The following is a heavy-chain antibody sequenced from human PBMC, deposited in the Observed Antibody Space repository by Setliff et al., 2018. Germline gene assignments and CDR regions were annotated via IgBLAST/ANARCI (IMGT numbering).Heavy chain of an antibody. CDR1: GFSVSNDF. J-gene: IGHJ4*02. Sequence: HPGGSLRLSCVVSGFSVSNDFMGWVRQAPGKGLEWVSVIYNRGHTYYADSVKGRFTISRDSSKNTLYLQMNSLRPEDTAVYYCARTCSGSGCYAGLESWGQGTPVTVSS. CDR2: IYNRGHT. CDR3: ARTCSGSGCYAGLES. D-gene: IGHD2-15*01. V-gene: IGHV3-66*03.